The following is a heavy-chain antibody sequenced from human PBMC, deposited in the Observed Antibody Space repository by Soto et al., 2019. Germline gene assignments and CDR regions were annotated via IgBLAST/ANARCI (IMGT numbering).Heavy chain of an antibody. V-gene: IGHV1-18*01. Sequence: QVQLVQSAAEVKKTGASVKVSCKASGYSFTSYGISWVRRAPGQGLEWMGWISPYNGHTQFVQRCQSRVSKTTDTTPKTAYMELRNLRSDDTAHYYCARDLTIVPATHPRLKNSGMDVWGQGTTVIVSS. CDR3: ARDLTIVPATHPRLKNSGMDV. D-gene: IGHD2-2*01. J-gene: IGHJ6*02. CDR2: ISPYNGHT. CDR1: GYSFTSYG.